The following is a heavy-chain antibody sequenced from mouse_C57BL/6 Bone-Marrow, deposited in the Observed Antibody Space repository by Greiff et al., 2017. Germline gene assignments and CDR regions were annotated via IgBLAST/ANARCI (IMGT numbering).Heavy chain of an antibody. CDR1: GYTFTSYW. Sequence: VQLQQPGAELVKPGASVKMSCKASGYTFTSYWITWVKQRPGQGLEWIGDIYPGSGSTNYNEKFKSKATLTVDTSSSTAYLQLTSLTSEDSAVYYCARPYYSNYWYFDVWGTGTTVTVSS. D-gene: IGHD2-5*01. CDR2: IYPGSGST. V-gene: IGHV1-55*01. CDR3: ARPYYSNYWYFDV. J-gene: IGHJ1*03.